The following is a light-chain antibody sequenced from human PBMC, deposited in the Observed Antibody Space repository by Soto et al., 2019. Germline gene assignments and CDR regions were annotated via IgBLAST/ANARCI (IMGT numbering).Light chain of an antibody. J-gene: IGKJ1*01. CDR2: GTS. CDR3: QQYGDSPAT. Sequence: EIVLTQSPGTLSLSPGESATLSCRASQSVSSNSLAWYRRNPGQPPSLLIYGTSTRATDIPRRFSGSGSGTDFTPTITRLEPEDFAEYFCQQYGDSPATFGQGTKVEVK. CDR1: QSVSSNS. V-gene: IGKV3-20*01.